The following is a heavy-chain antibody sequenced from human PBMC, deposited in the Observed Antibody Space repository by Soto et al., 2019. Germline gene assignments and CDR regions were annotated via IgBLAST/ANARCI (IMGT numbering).Heavy chain of an antibody. CDR3: AKESAKDGSHLDY. Sequence: EVQVLESGGGLVQPGGSLRLSCAASGFTFNKYAMSWVRQAPGKGLEWVSSISGSGGSTYYADSVKGRFTISRDNSKNTLYLQMNSLRAEDTAVYYCAKESAKDGSHLDYWGQGTLVTVSS. V-gene: IGHV3-23*01. J-gene: IGHJ4*02. D-gene: IGHD1-1*01. CDR2: ISGSGGST. CDR1: GFTFNKYA.